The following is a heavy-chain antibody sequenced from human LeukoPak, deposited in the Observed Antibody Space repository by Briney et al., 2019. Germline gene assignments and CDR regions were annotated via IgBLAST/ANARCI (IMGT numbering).Heavy chain of an antibody. D-gene: IGHD5-18*01. J-gene: IGHJ4*02. V-gene: IGHV3-23*01. CDR3: ARVTYGYDY. CDR2: ISGSGGST. Sequence: GGSLRLSCAASGFTFSSYAMSWVRQAPGKGLEWVPAISGSGGSTYYADSVKGRFTISRDNSKNTLYLQMGSLTTEDMAVYYCARVTYGYDYWGQGTLVTVSS. CDR1: GFTFSSYA.